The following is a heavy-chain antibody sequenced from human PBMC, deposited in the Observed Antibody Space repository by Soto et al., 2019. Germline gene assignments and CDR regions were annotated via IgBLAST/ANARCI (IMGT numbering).Heavy chain of an antibody. V-gene: IGHV3-64D*06. CDR1: GFTFNNYA. CDR3: LKDRRVYRSRWAGDY. D-gene: IGHD6-13*01. J-gene: IGHJ4*02. CDR2: ISINGGTT. Sequence: GGSLRLSCSASGFTFNNYAMHWVRQAPGKGLEYVSAISINGGTTKYADSVKDRFTISRDNSKNTLYLQMSSLRVEDTAVYYFLKDRRVYRSRWAGDYWGQRSLVTVSS.